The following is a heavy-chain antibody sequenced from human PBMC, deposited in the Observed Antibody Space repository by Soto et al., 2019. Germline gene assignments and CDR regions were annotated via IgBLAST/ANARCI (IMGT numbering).Heavy chain of an antibody. V-gene: IGHV4-31*03. CDR1: GGSISSGGYY. D-gene: IGHD5-18*01. Sequence: QVQLQESGPGLVKPSQTLSLTCTVSGGSISSGGYYWSWIRQHPGKGLEWIGYIYYSGSTYYNPSHKSRVTISVDTSKIQFSLKLSSVTAADTAVYYCARSGYSYGPNPLLYWGQGTLVTVSS. CDR3: ARSGYSYGPNPLLY. J-gene: IGHJ4*02. CDR2: IYYSGST.